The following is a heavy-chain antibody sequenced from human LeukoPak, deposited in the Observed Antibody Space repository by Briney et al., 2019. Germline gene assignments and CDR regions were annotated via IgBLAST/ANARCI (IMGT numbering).Heavy chain of an antibody. CDR3: ARAAGPGYQHIDY. J-gene: IGHJ4*02. Sequence: GGSLRLSCAASGFTFSSYSMNWVRQAPGKGLEWVSSISSSSSYIYYADSVKGRFTISRDNAKNSLYLQMNGLRAEDTAVYYCARAAGPGYQHIDYWGQGTLVTVSS. CDR2: ISSSSSYI. CDR1: GFTFSSYS. D-gene: IGHD2-2*01. V-gene: IGHV3-21*01.